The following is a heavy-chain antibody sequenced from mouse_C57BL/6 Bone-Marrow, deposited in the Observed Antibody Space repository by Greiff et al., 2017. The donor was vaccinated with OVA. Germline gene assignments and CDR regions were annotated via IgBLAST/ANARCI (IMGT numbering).Heavy chain of an antibody. D-gene: IGHD1-1*01. CDR1: GYTFTSYW. CDR3: ARGLVLRSYYYAMDY. CDR2: INPSNGGT. J-gene: IGHJ4*01. Sequence: VQLQQPGTELVKPGASVKLSCKASGYTFTSYWMHWVKQRPGQGLEWIGNINPSNGGTNYNEKFKSKAILTVDKSSSTAYMQLSSLTSEDSAVYYCARGLVLRSYYYAMDYWGQGTSVTVSS. V-gene: IGHV1-53*01.